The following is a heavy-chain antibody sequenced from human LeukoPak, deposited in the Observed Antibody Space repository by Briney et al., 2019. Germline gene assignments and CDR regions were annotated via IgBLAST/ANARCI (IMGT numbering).Heavy chain of an antibody. V-gene: IGHV3-23*01. Sequence: GGSLRLSCAASGFRFSDYTMTWVRQAPGKGPEWVSAIGGRGGSTYYADSLGGRFTISRDNSKDMLYLQMNSLKVEDAATYYCGKEGGAWGQGTKVTVSS. CDR3: GKEGGA. CDR2: IGGRGGST. CDR1: GFRFSDYT. J-gene: IGHJ5*02. D-gene: IGHD3-16*01.